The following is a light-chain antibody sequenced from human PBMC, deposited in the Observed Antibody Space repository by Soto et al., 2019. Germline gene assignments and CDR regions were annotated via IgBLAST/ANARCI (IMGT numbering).Light chain of an antibody. Sequence: EIVLTQSPGTLSLSPGERATLSCRANQSVSSSYLAWYQQKPGQDPRLLIYGAASRATGIPDRFSGSGSGTDFTLTISRLEPEDFAVYYCQQYRSSPPITFGPGTKVDIK. V-gene: IGKV3-20*01. CDR3: QQYRSSPPIT. J-gene: IGKJ3*01. CDR1: QSVSSSY. CDR2: GAA.